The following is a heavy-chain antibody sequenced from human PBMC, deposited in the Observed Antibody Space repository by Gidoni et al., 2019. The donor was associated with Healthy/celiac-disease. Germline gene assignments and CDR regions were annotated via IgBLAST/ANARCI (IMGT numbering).Heavy chain of an antibody. V-gene: IGHV1-46*01. D-gene: IGHD3-22*01. J-gene: IGHJ4*02. CDR3: ARGSKITMIVVVHPGDY. CDR1: GYTFTSYY. CDR2: INPSGGST. Sequence: QVQLVQSGAEVKKPGASVKVSCKASGYTFTSYYMHWVRQAPGQGLEWMGIINPSGGSTSYAQKFQGRVTMTRDTSTSTVYMELSSLRSEDTAVYYCARGSKITMIVVVHPGDYWGQGTLVTVSS.